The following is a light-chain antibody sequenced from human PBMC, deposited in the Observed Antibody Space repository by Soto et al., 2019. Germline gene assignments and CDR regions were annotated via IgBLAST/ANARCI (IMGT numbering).Light chain of an antibody. CDR2: KAS. V-gene: IGKV1-5*03. Sequence: IQMTQSPSTPSASVGDRVTITCRASQTISHWLAWYQQRPGKAPRLLIHKASTLESVVPSRFSGSGSGTEFTLTISSLQPEDFATYYCQQYNDFWTFGQGTKVEVK. J-gene: IGKJ1*01. CDR1: QTISHW. CDR3: QQYNDFWT.